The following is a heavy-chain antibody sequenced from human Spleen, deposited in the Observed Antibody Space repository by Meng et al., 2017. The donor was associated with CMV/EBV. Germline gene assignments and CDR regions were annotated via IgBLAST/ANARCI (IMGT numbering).Heavy chain of an antibody. D-gene: IGHD2-2*01. CDR2: VSSDGNTT. J-gene: IGHJ6*02. Sequence: GESLRLSCAASGFTFRTYWMHWVRQAPGEGLMWVSRVSSDGNTTSYADSVKGRFTISRDNAQNTLYLQMNSLRAEDTAVYYCARTIVVVPADAPAMDVWGQGTTVTVSS. V-gene: IGHV3-74*01. CDR1: GFTFRTYW. CDR3: ARTIVVVPADAPAMDV.